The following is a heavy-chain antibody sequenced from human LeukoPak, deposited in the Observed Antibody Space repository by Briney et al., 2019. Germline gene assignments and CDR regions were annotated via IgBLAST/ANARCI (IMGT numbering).Heavy chain of an antibody. J-gene: IGHJ4*02. CDR2: INSNGDEI. Sequence: GGSLRLSCAASGFTFSTYAMTWVRQAPGKGLEWVSGINSNGDEIYYADSVRGRFTISRDNSNNALYLQMDSLRAEDTAVYYCANWIGSSSRDYWGQGTLVAVSS. V-gene: IGHV3-23*01. CDR3: ANWIGSSSRDY. CDR1: GFTFSTYA. D-gene: IGHD6-6*01.